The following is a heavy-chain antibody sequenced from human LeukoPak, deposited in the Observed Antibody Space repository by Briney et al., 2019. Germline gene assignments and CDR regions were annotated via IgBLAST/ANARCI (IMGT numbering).Heavy chain of an antibody. CDR1: GFTFSSYE. V-gene: IGHV3-48*03. J-gene: IGHJ4*02. D-gene: IGHD4-17*01. Sequence: GGSLRLSCAASGFTFSSYEMNWVRRAPGKGLEWVSYISSGGINIDYADSVKGRFTISRDNAKNTLYLQMNSLRAEDTAVYYCARESGTVTTGIDYWGQGTLVTVSS. CDR2: ISSGGINI. CDR3: ARESGTVTTGIDY.